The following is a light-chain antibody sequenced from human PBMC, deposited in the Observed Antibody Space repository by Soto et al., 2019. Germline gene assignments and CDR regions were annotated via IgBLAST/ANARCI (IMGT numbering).Light chain of an antibody. CDR2: GAS. CDR3: QQYGSSPPWP. J-gene: IGKJ1*01. V-gene: IGKV3-20*01. Sequence: EIVLTQSPGTLSLSPGERATLSCRASQSVSSSYLAWYQQKPGQAPRLLLYGASSRATGIPDRFSGSGSGIDFTLTISRLEPEDFAVYYCQQYGSSPPWPFGQGDKGEIK. CDR1: QSVSSSY.